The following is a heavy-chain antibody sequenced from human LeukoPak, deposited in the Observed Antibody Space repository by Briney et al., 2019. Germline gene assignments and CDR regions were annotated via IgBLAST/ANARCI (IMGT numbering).Heavy chain of an antibody. CDR2: INPSGGST. CDR1: GYTFTSYA. J-gene: IGHJ6*03. D-gene: IGHD4-17*01. Sequence: ASVKVSCKASGYTFTSYAMNWVRQAPGQGLEWMGIINPSGGSTSYAQKFQGRVTMTRDMSTSTVYMELSSLRSEDTAVYYCAREGTVTTELYYYYYMDVWGKGTTVTVSS. CDR3: AREGTVTTELYYYYYMDV. V-gene: IGHV1-46*01.